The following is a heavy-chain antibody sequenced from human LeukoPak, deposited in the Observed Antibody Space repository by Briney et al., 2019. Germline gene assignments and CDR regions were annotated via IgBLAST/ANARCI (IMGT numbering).Heavy chain of an antibody. CDR2: IYYSGST. CDR3: ARDRGTWNDDGFDY. V-gene: IGHV4-59*12. CDR1: GYSISSYY. D-gene: IGHD1-1*01. Sequence: SETLSLTCTVSGYSISSYYWSWIRQPPGKGLEWIGYIYYSGSTNCNPSLKSRVTMSVDTSKYQFSLKLSSVTAADTAVYYCARDRGTWNDDGFDYWGQGTLVTVSS. J-gene: IGHJ4*02.